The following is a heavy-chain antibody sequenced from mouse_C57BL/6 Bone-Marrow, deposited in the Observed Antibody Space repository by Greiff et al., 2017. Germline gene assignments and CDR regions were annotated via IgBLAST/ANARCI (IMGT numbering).Heavy chain of an antibody. CDR2: INPNNGGT. CDR1: GYTFTDYY. J-gene: IGHJ3*01. CDR3: ARERDCDGAWFAY. V-gene: IGHV1-26*01. Sequence: EVQLQQSGPELVKPGASVKISCKASGYTFTDYYMNWVKQSHGKSLEWIGDINPNNGGTSYNQKFKGKATLTVDKSSSTAYMELRSLTSEDSAVYYCARERDCDGAWFAYWGQGTLVTVSA.